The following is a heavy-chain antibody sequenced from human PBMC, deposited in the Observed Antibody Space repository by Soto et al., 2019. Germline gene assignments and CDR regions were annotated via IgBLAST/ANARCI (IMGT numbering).Heavy chain of an antibody. CDR1: GFTFSYYS. D-gene: IGHD6-19*01. J-gene: IGHJ4*02. CDR2: ISGSSTYI. CDR3: ARGDGTGLDNSGWSPRY. Sequence: EVQLVESGGGLVKPGESLRVSCAASGFTFSYYSLHWVRQAPGKGLEWVSSISGSSTYIYYADRVKGRFTISRDNAKNSLCLRMDSLRAEDTAVYYCARGDGTGLDNSGWSPRYWGQGTLVTVSS. V-gene: IGHV3-21*04.